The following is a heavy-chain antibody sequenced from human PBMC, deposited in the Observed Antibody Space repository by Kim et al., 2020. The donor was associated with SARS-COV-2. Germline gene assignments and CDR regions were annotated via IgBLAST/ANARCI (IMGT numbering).Heavy chain of an antibody. V-gene: IGHV3-64D*06. J-gene: IGHJ3*02. D-gene: IGHD2-2*01. CDR3: VKDTQKFKYCSSTSCYRLGGAFDI. Sequence: GGSLRLSCSASGFTFSSYAMHWVRQAPGKGLEYVSAISSNGGSTYYADSVKGRFTISRDNSKNTLYLQMSSLRAEDTAVYYCVKDTQKFKYCSSTSCYRLGGAFDIWGQGTMVTVSS. CDR1: GFTFSSYA. CDR2: ISSNGGST.